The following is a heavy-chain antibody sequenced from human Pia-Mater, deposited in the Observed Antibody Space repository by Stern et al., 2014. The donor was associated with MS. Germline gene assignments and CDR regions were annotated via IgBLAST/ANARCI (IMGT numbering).Heavy chain of an antibody. CDR1: GFTFSSYG. J-gene: IGHJ4*02. CDR3: ARGLGTYDSSGYWVFDY. CDR2: IWYDGSNK. V-gene: IGHV3-33*01. Sequence: QDQLVESGGGVVQPGRSLRLSCAASGFTFSSYGMHWVRQAPGKGLEWVAVIWYDGSNKYYADSVKGRFTISRDNSKNTLYLQMNSLRAEDTAVYYCARGLGTYDSSGYWVFDYWGQGTLVTVSS. D-gene: IGHD3-22*01.